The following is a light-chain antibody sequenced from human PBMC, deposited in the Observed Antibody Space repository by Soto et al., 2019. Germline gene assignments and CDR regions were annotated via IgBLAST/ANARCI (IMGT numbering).Light chain of an antibody. CDR2: AAS. Sequence: DIQLTQSPSFLSASVGDRVTITCRASQGISSYLAWYQQKPGKAPKLLIYAASTLQSGVPSRFSGSGSGTEFTLTISILQPEDFATYYWQQLNNYLSFGGGTKVEIK. V-gene: IGKV1-9*01. CDR1: QGISSY. CDR3: QQLNNYLS. J-gene: IGKJ4*01.